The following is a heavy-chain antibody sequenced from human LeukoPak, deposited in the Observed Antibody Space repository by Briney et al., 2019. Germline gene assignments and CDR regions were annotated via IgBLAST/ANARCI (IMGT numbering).Heavy chain of an antibody. CDR2: IYHSGTT. Sequence: SETLSLTCTVSGGSITSYYWSCIRQPPGKGLEWIGYIYHSGTTNYNPSLKSRVTISVDPSKTQFSLRLSSVTAADTAVYYCAQKAPYSPGYSQHWGQGTLVTVSS. J-gene: IGHJ1*01. CDR3: AQKAPYSPGYSQH. D-gene: IGHD2-15*01. V-gene: IGHV4-59*01. CDR1: GGSITSYY.